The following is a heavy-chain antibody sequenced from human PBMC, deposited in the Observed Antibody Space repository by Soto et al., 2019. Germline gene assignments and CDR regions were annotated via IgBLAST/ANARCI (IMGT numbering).Heavy chain of an antibody. Sequence: QVQLVESGGGVVQPGRSLRLSCAASGFTFSSYAMHWVRQAPGKGLEWVAVISYDGSNKYYADSVKGRFTISRYNSKNTLYLEMNSLRAEDTAVYDCARGRYDFWSGYFNYWGQGALVTVSS. J-gene: IGHJ4*02. CDR3: ARGRYDFWSGYFNY. D-gene: IGHD3-3*01. V-gene: IGHV3-30-3*01. CDR2: ISYDGSNK. CDR1: GFTFSSYA.